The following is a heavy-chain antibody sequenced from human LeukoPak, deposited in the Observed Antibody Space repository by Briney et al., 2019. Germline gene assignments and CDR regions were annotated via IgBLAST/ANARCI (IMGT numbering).Heavy chain of an antibody. D-gene: IGHD2-2*01. CDR3: ARDSTSTNWFDP. Sequence: ASVKVSCKAFGYTFTDYYIHWVRQAPGQGLEWMGRINPNSGGTNYAQKFQGRVTLTRDTSITTAYMDLGRLTSDDTAVYYCARDSTSTNWFDPWGQGTLVTVSS. CDR1: GYTFTDYY. J-gene: IGHJ5*02. V-gene: IGHV1-2*06. CDR2: INPNSGGT.